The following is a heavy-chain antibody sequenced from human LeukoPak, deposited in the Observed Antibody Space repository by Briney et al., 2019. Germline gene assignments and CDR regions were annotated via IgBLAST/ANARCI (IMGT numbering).Heavy chain of an antibody. CDR3: ARDFGGGSPPTADY. D-gene: IGHD1-26*01. J-gene: IGHJ4*02. Sequence: PGGSLRLSCAASGFTFSSYAMSWVRQAPGKGLEWVAITSNDGSEKWHADSVKGRFTVSRDNSRNTLYLQMSSLKTEDTAMYYCARDFGGGSPPTADYGGRGPRVTVSS. V-gene: IGHV3-30*03. CDR2: TSNDGSEK. CDR1: GFTFSSYA.